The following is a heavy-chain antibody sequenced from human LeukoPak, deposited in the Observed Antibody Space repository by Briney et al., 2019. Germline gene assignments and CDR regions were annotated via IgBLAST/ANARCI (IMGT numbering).Heavy chain of an antibody. J-gene: IGHJ6*03. Sequence: GASVKLSCKASGYTFTSYVMHWVRQAPGQRLEWMGWINAGNGNTKYSQKFQGRVTITRDTSARTAYMELSSLRSEDTAVYYCASGRIAAAGTGYDYYYYMDVWGKGTTVTVSS. CDR3: ASGRIAAAGTGYDYYYYMDV. CDR2: INAGNGNT. V-gene: IGHV1-3*01. D-gene: IGHD6-13*01. CDR1: GYTFTSYV.